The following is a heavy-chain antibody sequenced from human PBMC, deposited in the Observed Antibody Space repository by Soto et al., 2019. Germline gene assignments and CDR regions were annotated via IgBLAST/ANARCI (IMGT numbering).Heavy chain of an antibody. CDR1: RGSIRSGDYY. V-gene: IGHV4-30-4*01. Sequence: PSETLSLTCTVSRGSIRSGDYYWSWVRQPPGKGLEWIGYIYHSGSTYYNPSLKSRLTISVDTSKNQFSLQLSSVTAADTAVYFCARTSDLQQIFYGLDVWGQGTTVT. CDR3: ARTSDLQQIFYGLDV. CDR2: IYHSGST. J-gene: IGHJ6*02. D-gene: IGHD3-10*01.